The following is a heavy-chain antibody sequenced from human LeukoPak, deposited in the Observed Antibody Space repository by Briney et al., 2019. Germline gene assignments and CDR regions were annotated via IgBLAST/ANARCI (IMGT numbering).Heavy chain of an antibody. Sequence: GGSLRLSCAASGFNFSTFWMNWVRQVPGKGLEWVANIRQDGGETFYVDSVSGRFTISRDNAKNSPFLQMNSLRVEDTAVYYCAREGRNADIPTVTRNGGALDIWGQGTVLTVSS. CDR2: IRQDGGET. CDR1: GFNFSTFW. D-gene: IGHD2-8*01. J-gene: IGHJ3*02. CDR3: AREGRNADIPTVTRNGGALDI. V-gene: IGHV3-7*01.